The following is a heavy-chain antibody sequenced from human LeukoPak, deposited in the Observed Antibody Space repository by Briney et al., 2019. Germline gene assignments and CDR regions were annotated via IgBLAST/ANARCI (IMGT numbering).Heavy chain of an antibody. D-gene: IGHD3-22*01. J-gene: IGHJ4*02. CDR3: AKSPEDIHYYESTD. CDR1: GFTFSNYW. V-gene: IGHV3-23*01. CDR2: ISGSGGST. Sequence: PGGSLRLSCAASGFTFSNYWMTWVRQAPGKGLEWVSAISGSGGSTYYADSVKGRFTISRDNSKNTLYLQMNSLRAEDTAVYYCAKSPEDIHYYESTDWGQGTLVTVSS.